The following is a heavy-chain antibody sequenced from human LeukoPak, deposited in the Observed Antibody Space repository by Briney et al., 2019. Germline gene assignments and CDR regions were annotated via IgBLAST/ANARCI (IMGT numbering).Heavy chain of an antibody. CDR3: ARIFND. V-gene: IGHV4-39*01. CDR1: GGSISSTNYY. CDR2: IHYTGST. J-gene: IGHJ4*02. Sequence: SETLSLTCTVSGGSISSTNYYWGWIRQPPGKGLEWIGYIHYTGSTYYNPSLKSRVAISVDTSKDQFSLKLSSVTAADTAVYYCARIFNDWGQGTLVTVSS.